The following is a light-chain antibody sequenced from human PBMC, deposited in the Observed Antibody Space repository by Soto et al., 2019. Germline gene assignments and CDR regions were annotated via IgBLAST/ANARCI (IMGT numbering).Light chain of an antibody. CDR3: QNYASSPLT. J-gene: IGKJ4*01. CDR1: QSVSSNY. V-gene: IGKV3-20*01. Sequence: EIVLTQSPGTLSLSSGERATLSCRASQSVSSNYLAWYQQTPGQAPRLLIYGASSRATGIPDRFGGSGSGTDFPLTISRLEPEDFAVYYCQNYASSPLTFGGGTKVEIK. CDR2: GAS.